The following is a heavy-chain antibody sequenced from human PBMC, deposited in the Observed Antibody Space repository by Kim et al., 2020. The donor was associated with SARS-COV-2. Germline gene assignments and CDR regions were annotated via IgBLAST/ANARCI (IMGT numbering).Heavy chain of an antibody. CDR3: AKKGATQNGYYYCMDV. J-gene: IGHJ6*02. V-gene: IGHV3-30*18. CDR1: GFTFSSYG. D-gene: IGHD1-26*01. Sequence: GGSLRLSCAASGFTFSSYGMHWVRQAPGKGLEWVAAISYDGNNKYYADSVKGRFTISRDNSKNTLFLQMNSQRAEDTAVYYCAKKGATQNGYYYCMDVWGQGTTVTVSS. CDR2: ISYDGNNK.